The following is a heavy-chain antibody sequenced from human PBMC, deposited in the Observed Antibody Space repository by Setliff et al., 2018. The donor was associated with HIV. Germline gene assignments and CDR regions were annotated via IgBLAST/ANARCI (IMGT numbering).Heavy chain of an antibody. D-gene: IGHD3-9*01. V-gene: IGHV3-21*01. CDR1: GFTFSNYS. CDR3: ARDNGRYFDRGWFDP. CDR2: ISASATYI. Sequence: GGSLRLSCAASGFTFSNYSMNWVRQTPGKGLEWVSSISASATYIYYADSVKGRFTISRDNAENSLYLQMNSLKAEDTAVYYCARDNGRYFDRGWFDPWGQGALVTVSS. J-gene: IGHJ5*02.